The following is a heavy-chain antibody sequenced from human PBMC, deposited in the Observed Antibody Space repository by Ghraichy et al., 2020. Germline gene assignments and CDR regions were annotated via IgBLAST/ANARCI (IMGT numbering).Heavy chain of an antibody. V-gene: IGHV4-31*03. J-gene: IGHJ5*02. Sequence: SETLSLTCTVSGGSISSGGYYWSWIRQHPGKGLEWIGYIYYSGSTYYNPSLKSRVTISVDTSKNQFSLKLSSVTAADTAVYYCARDVAGIAAAGIVGWFDPWGQGTLVTVSS. CDR1: GGSISSGGYY. D-gene: IGHD6-13*01. CDR2: IYYSGST. CDR3: ARDVAGIAAAGIVGWFDP.